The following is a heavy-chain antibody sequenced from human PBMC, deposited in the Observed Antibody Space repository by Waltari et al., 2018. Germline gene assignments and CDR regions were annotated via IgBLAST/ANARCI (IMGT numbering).Heavy chain of an antibody. V-gene: IGHV3-23*04. CDR3: ARDISTGQYNFGY. D-gene: IGHD3-9*01. CDR1: GFMFSNYD. CDR2: LSGSGYGT. Sequence: EVKLVESGGGLVQPGGSLRVSCEVSGFMFSNYDMSWVRQAPGKGAEWGSSLSGSGYGTHYADSVKGRFTISRDNSKNTLYLQMNSLRAEDTAVYYCARDISTGQYNFGYWGQGTLVTVSS. J-gene: IGHJ4*02.